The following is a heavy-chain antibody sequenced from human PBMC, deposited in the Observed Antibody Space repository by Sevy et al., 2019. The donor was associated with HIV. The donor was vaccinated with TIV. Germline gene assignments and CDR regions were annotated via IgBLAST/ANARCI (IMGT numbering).Heavy chain of an antibody. D-gene: IGHD2-8*02. J-gene: IGHJ4*02. CDR2: ISNSSSII. Sequence: GGSLRVSCAASGFIFSDYSMNWVRQAPGKGLEWVSYISNSSSIIHYADSVKGRFTISRDNAKNSLYMQMNSLRDEDAAVYYCARVPYSTGTYDYWGQGTLVTVSS. V-gene: IGHV3-48*02. CDR3: ARVPYSTGTYDY. CDR1: GFIFSDYS.